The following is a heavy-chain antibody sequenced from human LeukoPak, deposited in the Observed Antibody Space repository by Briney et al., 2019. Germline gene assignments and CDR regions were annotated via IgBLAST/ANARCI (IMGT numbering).Heavy chain of an antibody. Sequence: PGGSLRPSCAASGFTFSSYAMSWVRQAPGKGLEWVSAISGSGGSTYYADSVKGRFTISRDNAKNTLYLQMNGLRAEDTAVYYCARDRYGTYGYWGQGTLVTVSS. J-gene: IGHJ4*02. D-gene: IGHD1-1*01. V-gene: IGHV3-23*01. CDR2: ISGSGGST. CDR1: GFTFSSYA. CDR3: ARDRYGTYGY.